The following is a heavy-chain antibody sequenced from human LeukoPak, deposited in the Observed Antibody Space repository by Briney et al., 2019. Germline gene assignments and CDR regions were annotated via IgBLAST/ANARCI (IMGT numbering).Heavy chain of an antibody. CDR1: GFTFSNYA. V-gene: IGHV3-48*01. D-gene: IGHD1-1*01. CDR2: ISSTSSTI. Sequence: GGSLRLSCAASGFTFSNYAMTWVRQAPGKGLEWVSYISSTSSTIDYADSVKGRFTISRDNAENSLYLQMNSLKVDDTAVYFCAREPLYNWNGHGSFEIWGQGTMVTVSS. J-gene: IGHJ3*02. CDR3: AREPLYNWNGHGSFEI.